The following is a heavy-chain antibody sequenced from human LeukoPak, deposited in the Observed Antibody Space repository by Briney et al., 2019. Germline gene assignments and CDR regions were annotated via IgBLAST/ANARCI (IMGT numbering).Heavy chain of an antibody. CDR2: INPNSGGT. CDR1: GYTLTDYY. V-gene: IGHV1-2*06. Sequence: ASVNVSCKASGYTLTDYYMHWVRQAPGQGLEWMGRINPNSGGTNYAQKFQGRVTMTRDTSISTVYMELSRLRSDDTAVYYCASSRGYYDSSGYNWFDPWGQGTLVTVSS. D-gene: IGHD3-22*01. CDR3: ASSRGYYDSSGYNWFDP. J-gene: IGHJ5*02.